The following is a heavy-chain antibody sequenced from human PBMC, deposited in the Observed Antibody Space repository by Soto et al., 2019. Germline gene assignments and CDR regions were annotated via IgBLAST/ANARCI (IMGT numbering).Heavy chain of an antibody. CDR1: GGSISSYY. V-gene: IGHV4-59*08. CDR2: IYYSGST. J-gene: IGHJ5*02. CDR3: AIQSPEGWFDL. Sequence: NPSETLSLTCTVSGGSISSYYWSWIRQPPGKGLEWIGYIYYSGSTNYNPSLKSRVTISVDTSKNQFSLKLSSVTAADTAVYYCAIQSPEGWFDLRCQGTLVTVSS.